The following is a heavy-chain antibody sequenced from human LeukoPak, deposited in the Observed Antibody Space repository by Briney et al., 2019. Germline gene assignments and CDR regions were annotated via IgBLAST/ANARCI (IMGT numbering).Heavy chain of an antibody. J-gene: IGHJ4*02. D-gene: IGHD3-10*01. V-gene: IGHV3-53*01. Sequence: GGSLRLSCAASGFTVSSSYMTWVRQAPGKGLEWVSVIYSGGSTYYADSVKGRFTISRDNSKNTPYLQTNSLRADDTAVYYCARILGGIDYWGQGTLVTVSS. CDR2: IYSGGST. CDR3: ARILGGIDY. CDR1: GFTVSSSY.